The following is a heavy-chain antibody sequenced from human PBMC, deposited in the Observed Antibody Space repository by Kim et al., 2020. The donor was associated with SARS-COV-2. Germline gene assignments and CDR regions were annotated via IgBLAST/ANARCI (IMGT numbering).Heavy chain of an antibody. CDR1: GFTFSSYA. CDR2: ISYDGSNK. Sequence: GGSLRLSCAASGFTFSSYAMHWVRQAPGKGLEWVAVISYDGSNKYYADSVKGRFTISRDNSKNTLYLQMNSLRAEDTAVYYCARDRVVATILDYWGQGTL. J-gene: IGHJ4*02. CDR3: ARDRVVATILDY. V-gene: IGHV3-30*04. D-gene: IGHD5-12*01.